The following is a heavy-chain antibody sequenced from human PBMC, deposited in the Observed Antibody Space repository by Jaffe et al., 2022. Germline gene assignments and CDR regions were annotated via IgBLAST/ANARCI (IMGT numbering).Heavy chain of an antibody. CDR2: ISGSGGST. Sequence: EVQLLESGGGLVQPGGSLRLSCAASGFTFSSYAMSWVRQAPGKGLEWVSAISGSGGSTYYADSVKGRFTISRDNSKNTLYLQMNSLRAEDTAVYYCAKLEGSSWYFYYYYYMDVWGKGTTVTVSS. V-gene: IGHV3-23*01. CDR3: AKLEGSSWYFYYYYYMDV. J-gene: IGHJ6*03. D-gene: IGHD6-13*01. CDR1: GFTFSSYA.